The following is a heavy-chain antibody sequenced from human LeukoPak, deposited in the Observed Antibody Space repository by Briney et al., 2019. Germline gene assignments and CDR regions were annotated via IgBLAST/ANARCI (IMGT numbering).Heavy chain of an antibody. J-gene: IGHJ4*02. V-gene: IGHV3-23*01. Sequence: GGSLRLSCAASGFTFSSYAMGWVRQAPGKGLEWLSAITGTGGVTYYADSVKGRFTISRDSSKTTLYLQMNSLRAEDTAVYYCAKEVSGSGSYYGGNDYWGQGTLVIVS. CDR1: GFTFSSYA. CDR2: ITGTGGVT. D-gene: IGHD3-10*01. CDR3: AKEVSGSGSYYGGNDY.